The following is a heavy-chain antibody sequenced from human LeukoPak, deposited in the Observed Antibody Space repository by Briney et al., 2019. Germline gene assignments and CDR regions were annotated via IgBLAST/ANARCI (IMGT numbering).Heavy chain of an antibody. V-gene: IGHV4-4*07. CDR3: AGSSFGGSSIIDY. J-gene: IGHJ4*02. D-gene: IGHD6-6*01. CDR2: FYRSGST. Sequence: SETLSLTCTVSGGSISSYYWNWIRQPAGKGLEWIGRFYRSGSTNYNPSLKSRVTMSVDTSKNQFSLMLTSVTAADTAVYYCAGSSFGGSSIIDYWGQGTLVTVSS. CDR1: GGSISSYY.